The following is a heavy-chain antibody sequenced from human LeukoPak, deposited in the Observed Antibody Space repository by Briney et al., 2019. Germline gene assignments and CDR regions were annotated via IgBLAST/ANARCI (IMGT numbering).Heavy chain of an antibody. CDR2: INSYGSIT. V-gene: IGHV3-74*01. J-gene: IGHJ4*02. CDR3: VRGNYFDY. Sequence: PGGSLRLSCAASRFTFSNYWMHWVRQTPGKGLVWVSHINSYGSITDYADSVKGRFTISRDNAKNTLYLQMNSLRAEDKAVYYCVRGNYFDYWGQGTLVTVSS. CDR1: RFTFSNYW.